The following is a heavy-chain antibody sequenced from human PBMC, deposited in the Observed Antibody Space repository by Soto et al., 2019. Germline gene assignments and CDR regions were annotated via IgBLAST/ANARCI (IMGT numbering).Heavy chain of an antibody. CDR3: TRDSNRRYSYGLFDY. CDR1: GFTFGDYA. J-gene: IGHJ4*02. Sequence: GGSLRLSCTASGFTFGDYAMSWFRQAPGKGLEWVGFIRSKAYGGTTEYAASVKGRFTISRDDSKSIAYLQMNSLKTEDTAVYYCTRDSNRRYSYGLFDYWGQGTLVTVSS. V-gene: IGHV3-49*03. CDR2: IRSKAYGGTT. D-gene: IGHD5-18*01.